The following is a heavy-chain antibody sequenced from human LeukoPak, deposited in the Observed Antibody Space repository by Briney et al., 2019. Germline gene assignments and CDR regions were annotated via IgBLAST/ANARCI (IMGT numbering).Heavy chain of an antibody. CDR3: ARKSLWIYYYYMDV. J-gene: IGHJ6*03. V-gene: IGHV7-4-1*02. D-gene: IGHD5-12*01. CDR2: INTNTGNP. Sequence: ASVKVSCKASGYTFTSYAMNWVRQAPGQGLEWMGWINTNTGNPTYAQGFTGRFVFSLDTSVSTAYLQISSLKAEDTAVYYCARKSLWIYYYYMDVWGKGTTVTVSS. CDR1: GYTFTSYA.